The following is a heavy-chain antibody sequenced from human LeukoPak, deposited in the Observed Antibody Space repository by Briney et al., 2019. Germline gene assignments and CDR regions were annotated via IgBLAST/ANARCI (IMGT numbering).Heavy chain of an antibody. CDR2: IYYSGST. Sequence: PSETLSLTCTVSGGSISSYYWSWIRQPPGKGLEWIGYIYYSGSTNYNPSLKSRVTISVDTSKNQFSLKLSSVTAADTAVYYCASYSSSSGGTYYYYYYYMDVWGKGTTVTVSS. D-gene: IGHD6-6*01. V-gene: IGHV4-59*12. CDR3: ASYSSSSGGTYYYYYYYMDV. CDR1: GGSISSYY. J-gene: IGHJ6*03.